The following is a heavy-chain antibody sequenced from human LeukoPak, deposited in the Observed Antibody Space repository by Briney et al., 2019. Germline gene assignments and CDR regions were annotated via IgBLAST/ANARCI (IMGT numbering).Heavy chain of an antibody. CDR3: ARDSTHCSSTSCYSDY. J-gene: IGHJ4*02. CDR2: ISSSGSTI. V-gene: IGHV3-48*03. CDR1: GFTFSSYE. D-gene: IGHD2-2*01. Sequence: GGSLRLSCAASGFTFSSYEMNWVRQAPGKGLEWVSYISSSGSTIYYADSVKGRFTISRDNAKNSLYLQMNSLRAEDTAVYYCARDSTHCSSTSCYSDYWGQGTLVTVSS.